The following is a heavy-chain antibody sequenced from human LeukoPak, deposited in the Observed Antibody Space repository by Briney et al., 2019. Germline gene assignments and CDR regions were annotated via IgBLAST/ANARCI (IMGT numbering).Heavy chain of an antibody. J-gene: IGHJ6*03. Sequence: SETLSLTCTVSGGSISSYYWSWIRQPPGKGLDWIGFIYHNGRTDYNPSLKSRVTISADTSKNQFSLKLSSVTAADTAVYYCARERELWLRFPIVAAAGKFYYYMDVWGKGTTVTISS. CDR3: ARERELWLRFPIVAAAGKFYYYMDV. D-gene: IGHD6-13*01. V-gene: IGHV4-59*12. CDR2: IYHNGRT. CDR1: GGSISSYY.